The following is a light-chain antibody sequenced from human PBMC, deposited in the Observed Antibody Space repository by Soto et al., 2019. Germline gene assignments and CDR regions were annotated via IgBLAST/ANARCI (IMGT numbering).Light chain of an antibody. Sequence: DIQMTQSPSSLSASVGDRVTITCRASQTISSWLAWYQQKPGKAPKLLIYAASTLESGVSSRFSGSGSGTEFTRTINSLQPEDFATYYCQQYKSYLRTFGQGTKV. CDR2: AAS. CDR3: QQYKSYLRT. CDR1: QTISSW. V-gene: IGKV1-5*01. J-gene: IGKJ1*01.